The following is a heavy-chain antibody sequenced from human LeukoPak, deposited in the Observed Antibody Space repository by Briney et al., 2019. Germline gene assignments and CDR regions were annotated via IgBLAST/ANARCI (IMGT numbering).Heavy chain of an antibody. Sequence: ASVKVSCKASGYTFTSYDINWVRHATGQGLEWMGWMNTNSGNTGYAQKFQGRVTITRNTSISKDYMELSSLRSEDTAVYYCARKLRLERKGWFDPWGQGTLVTVSS. CDR2: MNTNSGNT. V-gene: IGHV1-8*03. D-gene: IGHD1-7*01. J-gene: IGHJ5*02. CDR1: GYTFTSYD. CDR3: ARKLRLERKGWFDP.